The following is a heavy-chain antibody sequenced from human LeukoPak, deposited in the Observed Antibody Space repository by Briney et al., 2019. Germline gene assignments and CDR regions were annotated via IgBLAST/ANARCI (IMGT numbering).Heavy chain of an antibody. V-gene: IGHV5-51*01. D-gene: IGHD1-26*01. Sequence: GESLKISCKGSGYSFTSYWIVWVRQMPGKGLEWMGIIYPGDSDTRYRPSFQGQVTISADKSISTAYLQWSSLRASDTAMYYCARLSIVGATPNYFDYWGQGTLVTVSS. CDR1: GYSFTSYW. CDR2: IYPGDSDT. J-gene: IGHJ4*02. CDR3: ARLSIVGATPNYFDY.